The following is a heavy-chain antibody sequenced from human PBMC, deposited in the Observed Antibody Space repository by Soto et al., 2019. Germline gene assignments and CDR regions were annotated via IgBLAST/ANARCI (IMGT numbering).Heavy chain of an antibody. CDR3: ARAETDSKGDYYYYMDV. CDR2: IYYSGST. CDR1: GGSISSGGYY. V-gene: IGHV4-31*03. D-gene: IGHD3-16*01. Sequence: SETLSLTCTVSGGSISSGGYYWSWIRQHPGKGLEWIGYIYYSGSTYYNPSLKSRVTISVDTSKNQFSLKLSSVTAADTAVYYCARAETDSKGDYYYYMDVWGKGTTVTVSS. J-gene: IGHJ6*03.